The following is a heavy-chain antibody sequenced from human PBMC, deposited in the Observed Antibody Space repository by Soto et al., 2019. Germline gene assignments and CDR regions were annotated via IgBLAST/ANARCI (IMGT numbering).Heavy chain of an antibody. CDR2: IIPIFGTA. D-gene: IGHD3-22*01. CDR1: GGTFSSYS. Sequence: SVKVSCKASGGTFSSYSISWVRQAPGQGLEWMGGIIPIFGTANYAQKFQGRVTITADESTSTAYMELSSLRSEDTAAYYCARGGYYYDSSGYYSPLDYWGQGTLVTVSS. J-gene: IGHJ4*02. V-gene: IGHV1-69*13. CDR3: ARGGYYYDSSGYYSPLDY.